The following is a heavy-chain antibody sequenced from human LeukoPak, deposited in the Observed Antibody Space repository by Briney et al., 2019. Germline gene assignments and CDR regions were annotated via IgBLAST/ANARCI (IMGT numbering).Heavy chain of an antibody. V-gene: IGHV4-39*01. Sequence: SETLSLTCTVSGGSISSSSYYWGWIRQPPGKGLEWIGTFYYSGSTYYNPSLKSRVTISVDTSKNQFSLKLSSVTAADTVVYYCARNHQAHWGSYWYFDLWGRGTLVSVSS. CDR2: FYYSGST. CDR1: GGSISSSSYY. J-gene: IGHJ2*01. CDR3: ARNHQAHWGSYWYFDL. D-gene: IGHD7-27*01.